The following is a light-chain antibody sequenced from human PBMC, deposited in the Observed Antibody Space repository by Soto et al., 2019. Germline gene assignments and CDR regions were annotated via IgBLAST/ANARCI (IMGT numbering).Light chain of an antibody. J-gene: IGKJ1*01. Sequence: IVMTQSPSTVSVFPGETVTLSCRASQSVSGYLDWFHQKPGQAPRLVLLRIFTRAIGVPARFSGSGSETEFTLTISGLQSEDSGVYYCLQHYSWPWTFGQGTKVDIK. CDR1: QSVSGY. CDR3: LQHYSWPWT. V-gene: IGKV3-15*01. CDR2: RIF.